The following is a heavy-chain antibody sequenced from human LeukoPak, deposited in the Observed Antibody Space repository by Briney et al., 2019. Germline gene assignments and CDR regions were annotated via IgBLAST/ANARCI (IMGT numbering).Heavy chain of an antibody. CDR3: AKDRIAVTGNPHYYGMDV. D-gene: IGHD6-19*01. CDR2: ISYDGSYK. V-gene: IGHV3-30*18. CDR1: GFTFSSYG. J-gene: IGHJ6*02. Sequence: GGSLRLSCAASGFTFSSYGMHWVRQAPGKGLEWVAVISYDGSYKYYADSVKGRFTISRDNSKNTLSLQMNSLRAEDTAVYYCAKDRIAVTGNPHYYGMDVWGQGTTVTPSS.